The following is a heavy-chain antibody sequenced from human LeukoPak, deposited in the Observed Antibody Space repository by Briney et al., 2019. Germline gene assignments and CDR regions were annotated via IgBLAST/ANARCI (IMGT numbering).Heavy chain of an antibody. CDR1: GFTYSNYW. CDR2: IKEDGTDK. CDR3: ARNAGYTRFDY. V-gene: IGHV3-7*01. D-gene: IGHD3-16*02. Sequence: GGSLRLSCAASGFTYSNYWMIWIRQAPGKGLEWVAHIKEDGTDKYYVDSVKGRFTISRDNAENSLYLQMNSLRAEDTAVYYCARNAGYTRFDYWGPGTLVTVSS. J-gene: IGHJ4*02.